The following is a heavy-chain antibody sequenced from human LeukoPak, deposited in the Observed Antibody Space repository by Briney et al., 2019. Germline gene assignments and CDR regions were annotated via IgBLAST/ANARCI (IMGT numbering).Heavy chain of an antibody. CDR3: ARDVTMVRGARYRPHKWFDP. Sequence: SVKVSCKASRGTFSSYAIIWVRQAPGQGLEWMGGIIPIFGTANYAQKFQGRVTISADESTSTVYMELSSLRSEDTAVYYCARDVTMVRGARYRPHKWFDPWGQGTLVTVSS. V-gene: IGHV1-69*13. D-gene: IGHD3-10*01. CDR1: RGTFSSYA. J-gene: IGHJ5*02. CDR2: IIPIFGTA.